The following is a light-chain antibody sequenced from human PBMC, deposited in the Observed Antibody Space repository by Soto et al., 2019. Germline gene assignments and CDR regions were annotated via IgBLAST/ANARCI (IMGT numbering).Light chain of an antibody. J-gene: IGKJ2*01. Sequence: DIQMTQSPSSLSASVGDRVTITCRASQNINGYLNWYQKKPGEAPKLLIFGASTLQSGVPSRFSGSRSGTEFTLIITSLQPEDFATYFCQQSSTIPDSFGQGTKLEIK. CDR3: QQSSTIPDS. CDR2: GAS. CDR1: QNINGY. V-gene: IGKV1-39*01.